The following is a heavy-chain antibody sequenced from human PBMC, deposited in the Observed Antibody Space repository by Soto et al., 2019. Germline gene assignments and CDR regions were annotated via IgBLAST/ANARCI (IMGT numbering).Heavy chain of an antibody. CDR1: GYIITNYY. CDR2: INPLPTSGST. CDR3: ARDLAAAAY. Sequence: GASVKVSCKASGYIITNYYIHWVRQAPGQGLEWMAIINPLPTSGSTNYAQKFQGRVTVTRDTSTSTVYLELSSLRSDDTAVYYCARDLAAAAYWGQGTLVTVSS. J-gene: IGHJ4*02. V-gene: IGHV1-46*01. D-gene: IGHD6-13*01.